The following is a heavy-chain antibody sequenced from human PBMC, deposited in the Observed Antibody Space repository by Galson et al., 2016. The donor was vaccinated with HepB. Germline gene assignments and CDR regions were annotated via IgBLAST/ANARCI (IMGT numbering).Heavy chain of an antibody. J-gene: IGHJ4*02. CDR1: GLTFNSYA. Sequence: SLRLSCAGSGLTFNSYAMHWVRQAPGKGLEWVSGLRGSGSSTFYADSVKGRFTISRDKSKNTVFLQMNSLRVEDTAIYYGAKIDSSAWYPRGVYWGRGTLVTVSS. V-gene: IGHV3-23*01. D-gene: IGHD6-19*01. CDR2: LRGSGSST. CDR3: AKIDSSAWYPRGVY.